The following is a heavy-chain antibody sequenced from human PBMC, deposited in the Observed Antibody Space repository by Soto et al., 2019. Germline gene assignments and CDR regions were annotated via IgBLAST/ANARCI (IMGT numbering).Heavy chain of an antibody. CDR1: GYTFTSYD. CDR2: MNPNSGNT. Sequence: QVQLVQSGAEVKKPGASVKVSCKASGYTFTSYDINWVRQATGQGLEWMGWMNPNSGNTGYAQKFQGRGTMTRNTSISTAYMEVSSLGSEDTAVYYCARGSGGSGYYGFDYWGQGTLVTVSS. D-gene: IGHD3-22*01. CDR3: ARGSGGSGYYGFDY. V-gene: IGHV1-8*01. J-gene: IGHJ4*02.